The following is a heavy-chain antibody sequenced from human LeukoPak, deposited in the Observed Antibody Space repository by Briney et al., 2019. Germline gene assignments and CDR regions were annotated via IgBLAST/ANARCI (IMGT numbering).Heavy chain of an antibody. J-gene: IGHJ3*02. CDR3: ARDAGDAFDI. Sequence: GGSLRLSCAVSGFSVSGYWMNWVRQAPGKGLEWVSYISSSSSTIYYADSVKGRFTISRDNAKNSLYLQMNSLRAEDTAVYYCARDAGDAFDIWGQGTMVTVSS. CDR1: GFSVSGYW. CDR2: ISSSSSTI. V-gene: IGHV3-48*04.